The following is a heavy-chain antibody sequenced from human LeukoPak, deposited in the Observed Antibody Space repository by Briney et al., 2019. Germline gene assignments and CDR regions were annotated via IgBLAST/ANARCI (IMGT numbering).Heavy chain of an antibody. CDR1: GFTFSSYE. V-gene: IGHV3-48*03. D-gene: IGHD6-19*01. J-gene: IGHJ4*02. CDR2: ISSSGSTI. Sequence: QPGGSLRLSCAASGFTFSSYEMNWVRQAPGKGLEWVSYISSSGSTIYYADSVKGRFTISRDNSKNTLYLQMNSLRAEDTAVYYCASSYSSGWWPVFDYWGQGTLVTVSS. CDR3: ASSYSSGWWPVFDY.